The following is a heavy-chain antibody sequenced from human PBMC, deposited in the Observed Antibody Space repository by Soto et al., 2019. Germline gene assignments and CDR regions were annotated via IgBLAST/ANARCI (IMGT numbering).Heavy chain of an antibody. CDR1: GSTFSIYG. Sequence: PGGSLSLSCSASGSTFSIYGMHWVLRAPGKGLEWVAVISYDGSNKYYADSVKGRFTISRDNSKNTLYLQMNSLRAEDTAVYYCAKDQGNYGGEEAFDIWGQGTMVTVSS. CDR2: ISYDGSNK. V-gene: IGHV3-30*18. J-gene: IGHJ3*02. D-gene: IGHD3-10*01. CDR3: AKDQGNYGGEEAFDI.